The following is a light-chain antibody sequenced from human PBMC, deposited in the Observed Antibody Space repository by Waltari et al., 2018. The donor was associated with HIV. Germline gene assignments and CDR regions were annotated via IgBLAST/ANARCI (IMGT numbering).Light chain of an antibody. V-gene: IGLV3-19*01. CDR2: GKN. CDR3: NSRDSSGVV. Sequence: SSEMTKEPDVYMDLEQTDRNKYREKSLRSKLASRYQQKQRQTPLLVIYGKNNRPSGIPDRFSVSTSGNTASLTITGTQAEDEADYYCNSRDSSGVVFGGGTKLTVL. CDR1: SLRSKL. J-gene: IGLJ2*01.